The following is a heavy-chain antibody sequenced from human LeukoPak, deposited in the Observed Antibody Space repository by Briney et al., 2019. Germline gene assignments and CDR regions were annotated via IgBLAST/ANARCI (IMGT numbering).Heavy chain of an antibody. CDR1: GFTFSSYE. CDR3: ARGYGSS. Sequence: PGGSLRLSCAASGFTFSSYEMNWVRQAPGKGLEWVSYISISGTNIYYADSVKGRFTISRDNAKNSLYLQMNSLRAEDTAVYYCARGYGSSWGQGTLVTVSS. CDR2: ISISGTNI. D-gene: IGHD4-17*01. J-gene: IGHJ4*02. V-gene: IGHV3-48*03.